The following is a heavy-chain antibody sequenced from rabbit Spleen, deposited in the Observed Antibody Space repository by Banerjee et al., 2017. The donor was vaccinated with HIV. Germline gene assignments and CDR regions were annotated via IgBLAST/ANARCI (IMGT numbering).Heavy chain of an antibody. J-gene: IGHJ4*01. D-gene: IGHD1-1*01. CDR3: ARRDGGSGGYNF. CDR1: GFTLSSYYM. CDR2: INAATGKP. Sequence: QEQLKESGGGLVQPGGSLKLSCKASGFTLSSYYMNWVRQAPGKGLEWIACINAATGKPVYATWAKGRFTISRTSSTTVTLQMTSMTAADTATYFCARRDGGSGGYNFWGPGTLVTVS. V-gene: IGHV1S45*01.